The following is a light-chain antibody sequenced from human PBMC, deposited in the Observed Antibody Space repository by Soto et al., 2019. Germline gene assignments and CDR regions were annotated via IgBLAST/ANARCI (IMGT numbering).Light chain of an antibody. CDR2: AAS. Sequence: DIQMTQSPSSVSASVGDRVSFTCRASQDINNWLAWYQQKPGKAPKLLIYAASSLQSGVPSRFSGSGSGTDFTLTISRLQPEDFATYYCQQANSFLGITFGQGTRLEN. J-gene: IGKJ5*01. V-gene: IGKV1-12*01. CDR1: QDINNW. CDR3: QQANSFLGIT.